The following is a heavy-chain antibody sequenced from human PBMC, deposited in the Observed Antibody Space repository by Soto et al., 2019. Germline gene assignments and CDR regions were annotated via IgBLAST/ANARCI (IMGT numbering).Heavy chain of an antibody. D-gene: IGHD4-17*01. CDR2: ISSSSTTI. V-gene: IGHV3-48*01. J-gene: IGHJ4*02. CDR3: AADVGGYIYGLARH. CDR1: GFTFSIHN. Sequence: GGSLRLSCAASGFTFSIHNMNWVRQAPGKGLEWISYISSSSTTIYYADSVKGRFTISRDNAKNSLYLQMSSLRPEDTAVYYCAADVGGYIYGLARHWGPGTLVTVSS.